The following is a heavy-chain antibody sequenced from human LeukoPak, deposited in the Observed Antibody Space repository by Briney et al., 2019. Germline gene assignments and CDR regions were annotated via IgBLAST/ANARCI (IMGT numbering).Heavy chain of an antibody. CDR3: ARDRVSWFDP. CDR1: GFTVSSNY. Sequence: GGSLRLSCAASGFTVSSNYMSWVRKAQGKGLEWVSVIYSGGSTYYADSVKGRFTISRDNSKNTLYLQMNSLRAEDTAVYYCARDRVSWFDPWGQGTLVTVSS. CDR2: IYSGGST. D-gene: IGHD3-3*01. V-gene: IGHV3-66*02. J-gene: IGHJ5*02.